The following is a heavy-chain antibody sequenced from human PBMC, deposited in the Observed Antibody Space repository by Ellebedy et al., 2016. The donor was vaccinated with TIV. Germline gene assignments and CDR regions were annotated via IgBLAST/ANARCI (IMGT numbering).Heavy chain of an antibody. J-gene: IGHJ4*02. CDR2: IKFDEIEK. CDR3: TRDVGYVAGTGGY. D-gene: IGHD6-19*01. V-gene: IGHV3-7*04. CDR1: GFTFTRYW. Sequence: PGGSLRLSCAASGFTFTRYWMAWLRQAPGKGLEYVAHIKFDEIEKYYVDSVKGRFTISRDNAKNSLYLQMNSLRAEDTAVYYCTRDVGYVAGTGGYWGQGTLVTVSS.